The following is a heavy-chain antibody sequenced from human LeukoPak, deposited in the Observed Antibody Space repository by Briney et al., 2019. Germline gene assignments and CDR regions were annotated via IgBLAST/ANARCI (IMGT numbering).Heavy chain of an antibody. CDR3: ARDGSSSWSGLWFDP. J-gene: IGHJ5*02. V-gene: IGHV1-2*02. CDR2: INPNSGGT. D-gene: IGHD6-13*01. CDR1: GYTFTCYY. Sequence: ASVKVSCKASGYTFTCYYMHWVRQAPGQGLEWMGWINPNSGGTNYAQKFQGRVTMTRDTSISTAYMELSRLRSDDTAVYYCARDGSSSWSGLWFDPWGQGTLVTVSS.